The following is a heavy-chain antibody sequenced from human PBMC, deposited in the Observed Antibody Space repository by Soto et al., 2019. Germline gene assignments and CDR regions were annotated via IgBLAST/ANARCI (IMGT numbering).Heavy chain of an antibody. D-gene: IGHD2-2*02. CDR1: GSRFSNYV. Sequence: QVQLVQSGAEVKTPGSSLKVSCTVSGSRFSNYVISWVRQAPGHGLEWLGRIIPIFNTTQYPQKFQGRVTITADKSTNTASLELSSLRSDDTVVYYCAREGRGKKAGYNGLVSLGYWGQGTPVTVSS. CDR3: AREGRGKKAGYNGLVSLGY. CDR2: IIPIFNTT. J-gene: IGHJ4*02. V-gene: IGHV1-69*06.